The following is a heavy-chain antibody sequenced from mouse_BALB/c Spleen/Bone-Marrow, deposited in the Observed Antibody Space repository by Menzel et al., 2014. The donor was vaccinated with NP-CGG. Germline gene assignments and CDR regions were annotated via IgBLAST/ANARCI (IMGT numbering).Heavy chain of an antibody. CDR3: ARFFDYVSLFTY. J-gene: IGHJ3*01. D-gene: IGHD2-4*01. CDR2: INTNGGDT. V-gene: IGHV5-6-3*01. CDR1: GFTFSSYG. Sequence: EVKLMESGGGLVQPGGSLKLSCAASGFTFSSYGMSWVRQTPDKRLEFVATINTNGGDTYYPDSVKGRFTISRDNAKTTLYLQIIILYSEYTAMYYCARFFDYVSLFTYWVQWTLVTVSA.